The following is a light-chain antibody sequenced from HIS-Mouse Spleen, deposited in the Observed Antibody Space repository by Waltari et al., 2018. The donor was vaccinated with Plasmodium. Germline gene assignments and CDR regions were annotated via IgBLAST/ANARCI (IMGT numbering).Light chain of an antibody. V-gene: IGKV1-27*01. CDR1: QGISNY. J-gene: IGKJ2*01. CDR3: QNYNSAMYT. Sequence: DIQMTQSPSSLSASVGDRVTITCRASQGISNYLAWYQQKPGKVPKLLIYAASTLQSGVPSRFRGSGSGTDFTLTISSLQPEDVATYYCQNYNSAMYTCGQGTKLEIK. CDR2: AAS.